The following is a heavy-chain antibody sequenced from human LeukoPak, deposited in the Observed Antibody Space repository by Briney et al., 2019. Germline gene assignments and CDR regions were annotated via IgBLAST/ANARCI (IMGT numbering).Heavy chain of an antibody. CDR2: IRYDGSNK. J-gene: IGHJ5*02. CDR3: AKDLFLGYCSSTSCYNWFDP. CDR1: GFTFSSYG. V-gene: IGHV3-30*02. Sequence: PGGSLRLSCEASGFTFSSYGMHWVRQAPGKGLEWVAFIRYDGSNKYYADSVKGRFTISRDNSKNTLYLQMNSLRAEDTAVYYCAKDLFLGYCSSTSCYNWFDPWGQGTLVTVSS. D-gene: IGHD2-2*01.